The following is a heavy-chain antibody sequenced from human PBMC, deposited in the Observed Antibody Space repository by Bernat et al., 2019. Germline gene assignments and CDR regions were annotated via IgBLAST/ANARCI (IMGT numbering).Heavy chain of an antibody. J-gene: IGHJ4*02. Sequence: QLQLQESGPGLVKPSETLSLTCTVSGGSISSSSYYWGWIRQPPGKGLEWIGSIYYSGSTYYNPSLKSRVTISVYTSKNQFSLKLSSVTAAGTAVYYCARNYEGCSGGSCYLHFDYWGQGTLVTVSS. V-gene: IGHV4-39*01. CDR3: ARNYEGCSGGSCYLHFDY. CDR2: IYYSGST. CDR1: GGSISSSSYY. D-gene: IGHD2-15*01.